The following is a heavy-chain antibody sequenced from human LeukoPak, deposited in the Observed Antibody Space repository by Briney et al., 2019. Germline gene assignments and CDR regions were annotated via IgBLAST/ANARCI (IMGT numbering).Heavy chain of an antibody. J-gene: IGHJ6*03. CDR1: GYTFTGYY. Sequence: GASVKVSCRASGYTFTGYYMHWVRQAPGQGLEWMGWINPNSGGTNYAQKFQGRVTMTRDTSISTAYMELSRLRSDDTAGYYCARSHSGWYADYYYYMDVWGKGTTVTVSS. V-gene: IGHV1-2*02. D-gene: IGHD6-19*01. CDR2: INPNSGGT. CDR3: ARSHSGWYADYYYYMDV.